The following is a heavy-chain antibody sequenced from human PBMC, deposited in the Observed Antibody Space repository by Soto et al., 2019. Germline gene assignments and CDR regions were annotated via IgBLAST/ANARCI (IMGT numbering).Heavy chain of an antibody. CDR1: GYTFTRYD. CDR2: MNPNSGNT. D-gene: IGHD3-3*01. J-gene: IGHJ6*02. V-gene: IGHV1-8*01. CDR3: AYYPGGYYYGLNV. Sequence: VAPVKVSCKASGYTFTRYDINWVRQATGQGLEWMGWMNPNSGNTGYAQKFQGRVTMTRDTFIDTAYMELSSLRSEDTAVYYCAYYPGGYYYGLNVWGQGTTVTVSS.